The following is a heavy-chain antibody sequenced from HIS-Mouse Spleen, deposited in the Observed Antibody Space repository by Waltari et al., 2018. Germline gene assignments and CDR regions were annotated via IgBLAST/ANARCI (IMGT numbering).Heavy chain of an antibody. D-gene: IGHD1-1*01. J-gene: IGHJ3*02. CDR3: ARDLELDAFDI. CDR1: GFTFSTYW. V-gene: IGHV3-74*01. Sequence: EVQLVESGGGLVQPGGSLRLSCAASGFTFSTYWMHLVRQAPGKGLVWVSRINSDGSSTSYADSVKGRFTISRDNAKNTLYLQMNSLRAEDTAVYYCARDLELDAFDIWGQGTMVTVSS. CDR2: INSDGSST.